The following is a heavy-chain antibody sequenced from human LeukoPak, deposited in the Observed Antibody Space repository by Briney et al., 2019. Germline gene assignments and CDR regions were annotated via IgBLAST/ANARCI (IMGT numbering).Heavy chain of an antibody. J-gene: IGHJ4*02. D-gene: IGHD5-12*01. V-gene: IGHV1-69*05. Sequence: SVKVSCKASGYTFTNFDINWVRQAPGQGLEWMGGIIPIFGTANYAQKFQGRVTITTDESTSTAYMELSSLRSEDTAVYYCATGGSPYYFDYWGQGTLVTVSS. CDR1: GYTFTNFD. CDR2: IIPIFGTA. CDR3: ATGGSPYYFDY.